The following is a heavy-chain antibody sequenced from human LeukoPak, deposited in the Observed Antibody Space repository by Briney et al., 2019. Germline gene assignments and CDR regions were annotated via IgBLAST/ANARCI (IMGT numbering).Heavy chain of an antibody. J-gene: IGHJ5*02. CDR3: ARDLGRYFDWFTSNWFDP. D-gene: IGHD3-9*01. CDR2: INHDGTT. V-gene: IGHV4-38-2*02. Sequence: SETLSLTCSVSGYSVNNIYYWDWIRQPPGKGLEFIGSINHDGTTYYNPSLKSRVTISVDTSKNQFSLKLSSVTAADTAVYYCARDLGRYFDWFTSNWFDPWGQGTLVTVSS. CDR1: GYSVNNIYY.